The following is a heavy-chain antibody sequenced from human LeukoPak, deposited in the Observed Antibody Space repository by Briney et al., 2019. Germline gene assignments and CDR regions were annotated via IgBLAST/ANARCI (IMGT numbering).Heavy chain of an antibody. V-gene: IGHV3-30*02. CDR3: AKSGLWFGELLGRSKKGYFDY. CDR1: GFTFSDVW. J-gene: IGHJ4*02. Sequence: GGSLRLSCAASGFTFSDVWMSWVRQAPGKGLEWVAFIRYDGSNKYYADSVKGRFTISRDNSKNTLYLQMNSLRAEDTAVYYCAKSGLWFGELLGRSKKGYFDYWGQGTLVTVSS. D-gene: IGHD3-10*01. CDR2: IRYDGSNK.